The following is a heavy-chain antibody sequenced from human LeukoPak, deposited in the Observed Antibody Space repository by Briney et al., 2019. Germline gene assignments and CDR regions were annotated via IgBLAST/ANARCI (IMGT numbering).Heavy chain of an antibody. Sequence: SETLSLTCTVSGGSISSHYWSWIRQPPGKGLEWIGYIYYSGSTNYNPSLKSRVTISVATSKNQFSLKLSSVTAADTAVYYCAREIPGGPFDYWGQGTLVTVSS. V-gene: IGHV4-59*11. J-gene: IGHJ4*02. CDR2: IYYSGST. D-gene: IGHD3-16*01. CDR1: GGSISSHY. CDR3: AREIPGGPFDY.